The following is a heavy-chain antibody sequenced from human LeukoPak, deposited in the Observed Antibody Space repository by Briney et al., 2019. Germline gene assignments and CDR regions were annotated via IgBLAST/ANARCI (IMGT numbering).Heavy chain of an antibody. J-gene: IGHJ4*02. Sequence: GGSLRLSCAASGFTFSTSWMHWVRQAPGKGLEWVANIKQDGSEKYYVDSVKGRFTISRDNAKNSLYLQMNSLRAEDTAVYYCARGGSSWYYYWGQGTLVTVSS. CDR2: IKQDGSEK. CDR1: GFTFSTSW. D-gene: IGHD6-13*01. V-gene: IGHV3-7*05. CDR3: ARGGSSWYYY.